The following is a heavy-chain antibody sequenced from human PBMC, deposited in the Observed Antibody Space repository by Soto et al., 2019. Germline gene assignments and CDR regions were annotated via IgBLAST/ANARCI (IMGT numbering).Heavy chain of an antibody. Sequence: AGGSLRLSCAASGFTFSSYAMSWVRQAPWKGLEWVSAISGSGGSTYYADSVKGRFTISRDNSKNTLYLQMNSLRAEDTAVYYCAKDGYCSGGSCFYYYYYMDVWGKGTTVTVSS. CDR3: AKDGYCSGGSCFYYYYYMDV. CDR1: GFTFSSYA. J-gene: IGHJ6*03. V-gene: IGHV3-23*01. D-gene: IGHD2-15*01. CDR2: ISGSGGST.